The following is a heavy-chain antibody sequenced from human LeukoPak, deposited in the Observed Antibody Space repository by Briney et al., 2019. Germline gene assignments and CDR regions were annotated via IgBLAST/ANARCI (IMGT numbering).Heavy chain of an antibody. Sequence: GESLKISCQASGYSFMTYWIGWVRQMPGKRLEWMAIIYPGDSDTKYSPSFQDQVTISADKSINTAYLHWRSLKASDAAMYYCARLSMIDTFDIWGLGTVVTVSS. CDR2: IYPGDSDT. CDR1: GYSFMTYW. J-gene: IGHJ3*02. D-gene: IGHD3-22*01. CDR3: ARLSMIDTFDI. V-gene: IGHV5-51*01.